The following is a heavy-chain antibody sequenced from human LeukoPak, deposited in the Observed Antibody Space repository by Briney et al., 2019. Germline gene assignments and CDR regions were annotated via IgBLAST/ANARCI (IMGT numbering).Heavy chain of an antibody. D-gene: IGHD3-10*01. CDR1: GGSISSSSYY. CDR2: RSYSGST. CDR3: ARFYTTSQYGSGYMDV. J-gene: IGHJ6*03. Sequence: KPSETLCLTCTVSGGSISSSSYYWGWIRQPPGKGLEWIGSRSYSGSTYYNPSLKSRVTIAVDTSKTQFSLKLSSVTAADTAVYYCARFYTTSQYGSGYMDVWGKGTTVTVSS. V-gene: IGHV4-39*01.